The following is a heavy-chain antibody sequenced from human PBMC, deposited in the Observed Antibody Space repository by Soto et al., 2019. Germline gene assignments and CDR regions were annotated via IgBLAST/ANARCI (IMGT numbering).Heavy chain of an antibody. Sequence: GGSLRLSCAASGFTFSSYWMHWVRQAPGKGLVWVSRINSDGSSTSYADSVKGRFTISRDNAKNTLYLQMNSLRAEDTAVYYCARGAQAYSSGSQYGMDVWGQGTTVTVSS. D-gene: IGHD6-19*01. V-gene: IGHV3-74*01. CDR2: INSDGSST. CDR1: GFTFSSYW. CDR3: ARGAQAYSSGSQYGMDV. J-gene: IGHJ6*02.